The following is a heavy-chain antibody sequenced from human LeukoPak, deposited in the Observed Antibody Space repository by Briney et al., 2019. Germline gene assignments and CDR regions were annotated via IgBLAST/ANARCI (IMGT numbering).Heavy chain of an antibody. CDR1: GGSISSSSYY. CDR2: IYYSGST. D-gene: IGHD3-3*01. V-gene: IGHV4-39*07. Sequence: SETLSLTCTVSGGSISSSSYYWGWLRQPPGKGLEWIGNIYYSGSTYYNPSLKSRVTISVDTSKNQFSLKLSSVTAADTAVYYCARDLVFGVVIDYFDYWGQGTLVTVSS. CDR3: ARDLVFGVVIDYFDY. J-gene: IGHJ4*02.